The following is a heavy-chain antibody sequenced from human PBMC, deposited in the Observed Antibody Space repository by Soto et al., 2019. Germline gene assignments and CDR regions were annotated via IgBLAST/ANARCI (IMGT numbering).Heavy chain of an antibody. CDR1: GVTSSTHT. D-gene: IGHD5-18*01. Sequence: SVKVSCKASGVTSSTHTITWVRQAPGQGLEWMGGIIPLFGTGHKAQKFQGRTTIIADKSTSTAYMELSSLRSEDTAVYFCASGSAMGADHWGQGTLVTVSS. CDR2: IIPLFGTG. CDR3: ASGSAMGADH. J-gene: IGHJ5*02. V-gene: IGHV1-69*06.